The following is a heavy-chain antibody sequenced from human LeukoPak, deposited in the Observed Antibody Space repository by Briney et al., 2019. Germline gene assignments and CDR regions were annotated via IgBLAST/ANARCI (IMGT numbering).Heavy chain of an antibody. V-gene: IGHV3-15*01. CDR3: TTRPWGFDY. CDR2: IKSKTDGETT. D-gene: IGHD3-16*01. CDR1: GFTFSSYA. Sequence: GGSLRLSCAASGFTFSSYAMNWVRQAPGKGLEWVGHIKSKTDGETTDYAAPVKGRFTISRDDSKNTLYLQMNSLKTEDTAVYYCTTRPWGFDYWGQGTLVTVSS. J-gene: IGHJ4*02.